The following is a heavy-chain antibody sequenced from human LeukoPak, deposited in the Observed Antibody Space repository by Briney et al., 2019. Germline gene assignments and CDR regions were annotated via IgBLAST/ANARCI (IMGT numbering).Heavy chain of an antibody. Sequence: GRSLRLSCAASGFTFSSYAMHWVRQAPGKGLEWVAVISYDGSNKYYADSVNGRFTISRDNSNNTLYLQMNSLRAEDTAVYYCARAPPVLLVSKYFQHWGQGTLVTVSS. J-gene: IGHJ1*01. D-gene: IGHD2-8*01. CDR1: GFTFSSYA. V-gene: IGHV3-30*04. CDR3: ARAPPVLLVSKYFQH. CDR2: ISYDGSNK.